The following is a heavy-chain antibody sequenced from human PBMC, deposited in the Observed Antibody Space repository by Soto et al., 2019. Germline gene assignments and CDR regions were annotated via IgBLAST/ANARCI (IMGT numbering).Heavy chain of an antibody. CDR2: IYYSGST. V-gene: IGHV4-39*01. CDR1: GGSISSSSYY. J-gene: IGHJ4*02. CDR3: ARHLGYCTNGVCYNFDY. Sequence: PSETLSLTCTVSGGSISSSSYYWGWIRQPPGKGLEWIGSIYYSGSTYYNPSLKSRVTISVDTSKNQFPLKLSSVTAADTAVYYCARHLGYCTNGVCYNFDYWGQGTLVTVSS. D-gene: IGHD2-8*01.